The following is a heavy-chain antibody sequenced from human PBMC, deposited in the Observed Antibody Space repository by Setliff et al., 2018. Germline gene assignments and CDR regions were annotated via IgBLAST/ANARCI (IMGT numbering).Heavy chain of an antibody. D-gene: IGHD3-10*01. V-gene: IGHV4-39*01. CDR2: MYYSGST. J-gene: IGHJ4*02. Sequence: PSETLSLTCLQETFTEASISSGSYYWGWIRQSPGKGLEWIGSMYYSGSTYYNPSLKGRVTLSVDTTKNQFSLKLTSMTAADTAVYFCARHLLVQGTYHFDYWGQGSPVTVSS. CDR3: ARHLLVQGTYHFDY. CDR1: EASISSGSYY.